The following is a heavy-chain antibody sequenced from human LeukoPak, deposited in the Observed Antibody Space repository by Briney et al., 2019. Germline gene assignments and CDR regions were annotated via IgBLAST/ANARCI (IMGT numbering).Heavy chain of an antibody. Sequence: SAKVSCKASGGTFSTYAINWVRQAPGQGLEWMARIIPILGLANYAQKIQGRVTITADKSTSTAYMELSSLKYDDTAVYYCARSTGGVDGYIFDSWGQGTLVTVSS. D-gene: IGHD5-24*01. CDR3: ARSTGGVDGYIFDS. CDR2: IIPILGLA. CDR1: GGTFSTYA. J-gene: IGHJ4*02. V-gene: IGHV1-69*04.